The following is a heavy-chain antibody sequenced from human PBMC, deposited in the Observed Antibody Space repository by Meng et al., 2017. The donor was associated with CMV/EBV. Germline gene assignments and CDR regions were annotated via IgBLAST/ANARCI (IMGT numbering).Heavy chain of an antibody. CDR3: ANEYSSSSGPERTDY. CDR2: IYSGGST. Sequence: GESLKISCAASGFTVSSNYMSWVRQAPGKGLEWVSVIYSGGSTYYADSEKGRFTISRDNSKNTLYLQMNSLRAEDTAVYYCANEYSSSSGPERTDYWGQGTLVTVSS. J-gene: IGHJ4*02. D-gene: IGHD6-6*01. V-gene: IGHV3-66*02. CDR1: GFTVSSNY.